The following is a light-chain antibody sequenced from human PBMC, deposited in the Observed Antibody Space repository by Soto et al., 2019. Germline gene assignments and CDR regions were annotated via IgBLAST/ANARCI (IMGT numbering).Light chain of an antibody. CDR3: QQRGNWPQIT. CDR1: QSVSKY. V-gene: IGKV3-11*01. J-gene: IGKJ5*01. Sequence: EIVLTESPTTVSLAAWERSTLSFMASQSVSKYLAWYQQKPGQAPRLLIYDASYRATGIPARFSGSGSGTDFTLTIRSLEPEDFAIYYCQQRGNWPQITFGQGTRLEIK. CDR2: DAS.